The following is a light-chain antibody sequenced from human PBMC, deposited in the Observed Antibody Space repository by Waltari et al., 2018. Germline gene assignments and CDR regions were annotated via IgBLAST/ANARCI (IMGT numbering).Light chain of an antibody. CDR2: KAS. CDR3: QQYNSFPWT. V-gene: IGKV1-5*03. Sequence: DIQMTQSPSTLSASVGDRVTITCRPSQSISSWLAWYQQKPGKAPKLLIYKASSLESGVPSRFSGSGSGTEFTLTVNSLQPDDLANYYCQQYNSFPWTFGQGTKVEIK. J-gene: IGKJ1*01. CDR1: QSISSW.